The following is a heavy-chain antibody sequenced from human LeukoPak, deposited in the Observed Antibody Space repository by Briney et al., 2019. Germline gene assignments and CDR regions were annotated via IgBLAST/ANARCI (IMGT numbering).Heavy chain of an antibody. CDR3: ARDAEGTSGSYYYWFDP. V-gene: IGHV3-11*01. CDR2: ISSSGSTI. CDR1: GFTFSDYY. Sequence: SGGSLRLSCAASGFTFSDYYMSWIRQAPGKGLEWVSYISSSGSTIYYADSVKGRFTISRDNAKNSLYLQMNSLRAEDTAVYYCARDAEGTSGSYYYWFDPWGQGTLVTVSS. J-gene: IGHJ5*02. D-gene: IGHD3-10*01.